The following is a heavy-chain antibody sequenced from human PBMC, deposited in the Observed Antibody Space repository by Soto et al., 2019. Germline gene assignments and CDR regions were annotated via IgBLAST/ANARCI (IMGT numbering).Heavy chain of an antibody. CDR2: IKSKTDGGTT. CDR3: TTDPLSWEWLVGLDY. D-gene: IGHD6-19*01. V-gene: IGHV3-15*01. Sequence: GGSLRLSCAASGFTFSNAWMSWVRQAPGKGLEWVGRIKSKTDGGTTDYAAPVKGRFTISRDDSKNTLDLQMNSLKTEDTAVYYCTTDPLSWEWLVGLDYWGQGTLVTVSS. CDR1: GFTFSNAW. J-gene: IGHJ4*02.